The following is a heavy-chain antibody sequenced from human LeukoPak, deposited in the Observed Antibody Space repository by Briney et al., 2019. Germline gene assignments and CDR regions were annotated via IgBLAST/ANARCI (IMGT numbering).Heavy chain of an antibody. CDR2: IYYSGST. CDR1: GGSISSYY. V-gene: IGHV4-59*01. Sequence: PSETLSLTCTVYGGSISSYYWSWIRQPPGKGLEWIGYIYYSGSTNYNPSLKSRVTISVDTSKNQFSLKLSSVTAADTAVYYCARDRTKSYYYDSSGYNKGDAFDIWGQGTMVTVSS. CDR3: ARDRTKSYYYDSSGYNKGDAFDI. J-gene: IGHJ3*02. D-gene: IGHD3-22*01.